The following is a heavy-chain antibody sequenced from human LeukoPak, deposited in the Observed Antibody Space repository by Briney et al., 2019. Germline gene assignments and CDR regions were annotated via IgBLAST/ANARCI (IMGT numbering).Heavy chain of an antibody. CDR2: IYSDNT. J-gene: IGHJ4*02. V-gene: IGHV3-53*01. CDR3: ARRAGAYSHPYDY. Sequence: GGSLRLSCTVSGFTVSSNSMSWVRQAPGKGLEWVSFIYSDNTHYSDSVKGRFTISRDNPKNTLYLQMNSLRAEDTAVYYCARRAGAYSHPYDYWGQGTLVTVSS. CDR1: GFTVSSNS. D-gene: IGHD4/OR15-4a*01.